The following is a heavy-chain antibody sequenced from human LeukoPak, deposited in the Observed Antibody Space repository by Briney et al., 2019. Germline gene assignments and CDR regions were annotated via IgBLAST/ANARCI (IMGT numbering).Heavy chain of an antibody. CDR2: INHSGST. D-gene: IGHD5-12*01. CDR3: ARAVFGWLRILYYFDY. Sequence: SETLSLTCAVYGGSFSGYYWSWIRQPPGEGLEWIGEINHSGSTNYNPSLKSRVTISVDTSKNQFSLKLSSVTAADTAVYYCARAVFGWLRILYYFDYWGQGTLVTVSS. CDR1: GGSFSGYY. J-gene: IGHJ4*02. V-gene: IGHV4-34*01.